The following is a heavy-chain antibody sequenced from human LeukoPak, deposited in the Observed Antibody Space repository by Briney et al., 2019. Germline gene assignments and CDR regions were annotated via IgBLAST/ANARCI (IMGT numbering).Heavy chain of an antibody. J-gene: IGHJ5*02. Sequence: PSETLSLTCAVYGGSFSGYYWSWIRQPPGKGLEWIGEINHSGSTNYNPSLESRVTISVDTSKNQFSLKLSSVTAADTAVYYCARAPVDTAMAPIVWFDPWGQGTLVTVSS. CDR3: ARAPVDTAMAPIVWFDP. D-gene: IGHD5-18*01. CDR1: GGSFSGYY. V-gene: IGHV4-34*01. CDR2: INHSGST.